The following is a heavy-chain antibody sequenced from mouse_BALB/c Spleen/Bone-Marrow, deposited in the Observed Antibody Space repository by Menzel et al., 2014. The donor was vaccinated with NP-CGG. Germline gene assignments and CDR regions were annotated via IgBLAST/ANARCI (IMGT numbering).Heavy chain of an antibody. Sequence: EVKVIESGGGLVRPGGSLKLSCAASGFDFXRYWMSWVRQAPGKGLEWIGEINPDSSTINYTPSLKDKFIISRDNAKNTLYLQMSKVRSEDTALYYCARQGYYGYSDYWGQGTTLTVSS. J-gene: IGHJ2*01. CDR1: GFDFXRYW. D-gene: IGHD1-2*01. V-gene: IGHV4-1*02. CDR3: ARQGYYGYSDY. CDR2: INPDSSTI.